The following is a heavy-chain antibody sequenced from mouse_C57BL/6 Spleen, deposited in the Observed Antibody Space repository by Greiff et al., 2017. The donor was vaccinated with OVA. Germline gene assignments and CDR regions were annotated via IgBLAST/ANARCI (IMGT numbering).Heavy chain of an antibody. CDR2: INPNNGGT. D-gene: IGHD1-1*01. V-gene: IGHV1-22*01. CDR3: ARDDTTEGFAY. CDR1: GYTFTDYN. Sequence: EVKLMESGPELVKPGASVKMSCKASGYTFTDYNMHWVKQSHGKSLEWIGYINPNNGGTSYKQKFKGKATLTVNKSTSTAYMELRSLTSEDSAVYYCARDDTTEGFAYWGQGTLVTVSA. J-gene: IGHJ3*01.